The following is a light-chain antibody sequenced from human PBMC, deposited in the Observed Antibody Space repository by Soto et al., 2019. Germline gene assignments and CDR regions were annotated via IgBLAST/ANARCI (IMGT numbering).Light chain of an antibody. CDR3: QQRSNWPPLT. J-gene: IGKJ4*01. Sequence: EIVLTQSPATLSLSPGERATLSCRASQSVSTNLVWYQQRPGQAPRLLIYDASHRATGIPARFSGSGSGKDFTLTISSLEPADFAVYYCQQRSNWPPLTFGGGTKVEIK. CDR2: DAS. CDR1: QSVSTN. V-gene: IGKV3-11*01.